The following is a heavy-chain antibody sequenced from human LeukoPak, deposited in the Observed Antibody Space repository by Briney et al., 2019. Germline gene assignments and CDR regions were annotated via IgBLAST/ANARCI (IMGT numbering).Heavy chain of an antibody. CDR1: GFTFSSYA. D-gene: IGHD3-22*01. J-gene: IGHJ4*02. V-gene: IGHV3-23*01. CDR2: ISGSGGST. Sequence: GGSLRLSCAASGFTFSSYAMSWVRQAPGKGLEWVSAISGSGGSTYYADSVKGRLTISRDNSKNKLYLQMNRLRAEDTAVYDCAKGATRIVVGYFDYWGQGTLVTVSS. CDR3: AKGATRIVVGYFDY.